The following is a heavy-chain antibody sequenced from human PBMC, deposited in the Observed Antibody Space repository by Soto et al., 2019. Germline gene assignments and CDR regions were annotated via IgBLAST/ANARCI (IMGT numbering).Heavy chain of an antibody. CDR3: AREKADTWIQLNFDY. J-gene: IGHJ4*02. CDR2: TYYRSKWYN. Sequence: QVQLQQSGPGLVKPSQTLSLTCSISGDRVSSNSAAWNWIRQSPSRGLEWLGRTYYRSKWYNDYAVSVKSRITINPDTSQNQFSLQLNSVTPEDTAGYYCAREKADTWIQLNFDYWGQGTLVTVSS. CDR1: GDRVSSNSAA. D-gene: IGHD5-18*01. V-gene: IGHV6-1*01.